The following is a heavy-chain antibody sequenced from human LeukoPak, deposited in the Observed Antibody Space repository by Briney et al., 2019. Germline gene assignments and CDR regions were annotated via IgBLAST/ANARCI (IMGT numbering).Heavy chain of an antibody. V-gene: IGHV4-39*01. D-gene: IGHD6-19*01. CDR1: GGSISSSSYY. Sequence: PSETLSLTCTVSGGSISSSSYYWGWIRQPPGKGLEWIGSSYYSGSTYYNPSLKSRVTISVDTSKNQFPLKLSSVTAADTAVYYCAPHSSGWYGAFGYWGQGTLLTVSS. CDR3: APHSSGWYGAFGY. CDR2: SYYSGST. J-gene: IGHJ4*02.